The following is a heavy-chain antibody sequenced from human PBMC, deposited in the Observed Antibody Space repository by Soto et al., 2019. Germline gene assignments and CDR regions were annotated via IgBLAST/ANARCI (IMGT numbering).Heavy chain of an antibody. Sequence: ASVKVSCKASGYTFTSYYMHWVRQAPGQGLEWMGIINPSGGSTTYAQKFQGRVTMTRDTSTSTVYMELSSLRSEDTAVYYCARGDIVAIFGMDVWGQGTTVTSP. CDR1: GYTFTSYY. D-gene: IGHD5-12*01. CDR2: INPSGGST. V-gene: IGHV1-46*01. J-gene: IGHJ6*02. CDR3: ARGDIVAIFGMDV.